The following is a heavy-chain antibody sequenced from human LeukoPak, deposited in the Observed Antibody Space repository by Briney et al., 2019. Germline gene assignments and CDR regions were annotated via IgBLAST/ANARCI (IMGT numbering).Heavy chain of an antibody. J-gene: IGHJ4*02. V-gene: IGHV4-34*01. D-gene: IGHD6-13*01. Sequence: SETLSLTCAVYGGSFSGYYWSWIRQPPGKGLEWIGEINHSGSTNYNPSLKSRVTISVDTSKNQFSLKLSSVTAADTAVYYCASDHIAAAGYWGQGTLVTVSS. CDR3: ASDHIAAAGY. CDR1: GGSFSGYY. CDR2: INHSGST.